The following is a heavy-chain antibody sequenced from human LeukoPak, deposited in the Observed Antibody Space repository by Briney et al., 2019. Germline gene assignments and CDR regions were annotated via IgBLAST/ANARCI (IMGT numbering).Heavy chain of an antibody. J-gene: IGHJ3*02. CDR3: ARASSKQLAGYLPDGFDI. Sequence: RTGGSLRLSCAASGFTFSSYAMSWVRQAPGKGLEWVSSISSSGTYVYYADSVKGRFTISRDNAKNSLSLQMNSLRADDAAVYYCARASSKQLAGYLPDGFDIWGQGTMVTVSS. CDR1: GFTFSSYA. CDR2: ISSSGTYV. D-gene: IGHD3-9*01. V-gene: IGHV3-21*01.